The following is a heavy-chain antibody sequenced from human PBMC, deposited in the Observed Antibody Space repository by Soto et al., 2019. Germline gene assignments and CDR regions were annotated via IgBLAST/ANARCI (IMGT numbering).Heavy chain of an antibody. V-gene: IGHV1-2*02. CDR3: ARESGGATATLDYYYFYMDV. CDR1: GYTFTSYY. D-gene: IGHD5-12*01. Sequence: ASVKVSCKASGYTFTSYYMHWVRQAPGQGLEWMGRINPSGGTTKYAQKFQGRVTVTRDTSIRTVYMELSSLRSDDTAVYYCARESGGATATLDYYYFYMDVWGKGTTVTVSS. J-gene: IGHJ6*03. CDR2: INPSGGTT.